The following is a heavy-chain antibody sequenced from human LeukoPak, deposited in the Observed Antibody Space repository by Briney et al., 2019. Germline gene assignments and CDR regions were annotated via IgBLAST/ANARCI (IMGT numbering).Heavy chain of an antibody. J-gene: IGHJ4*02. CDR3: AMSLWNGPSLIDD. CDR2: INGTGPYI. V-gene: IGHV3-21*01. D-gene: IGHD2-21*01. Sequence: PGGSLRLSCAASGFTFSFYSMNWVRQAPGKGLEWVSSINGTGPYIYYAESVRGRFTSSIHNAKNSLFLQMNSLRADDAVLYFCAMSLWNGPSLIDDWGQGTLGTVSS. CDR1: GFTFSFYS.